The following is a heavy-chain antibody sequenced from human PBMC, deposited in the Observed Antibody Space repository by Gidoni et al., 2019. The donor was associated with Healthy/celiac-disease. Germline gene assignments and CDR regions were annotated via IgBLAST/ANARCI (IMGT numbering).Heavy chain of an antibody. Sequence: QVQLVQSGAEVKKPGSSVKVSCKASGGTFSSYAISWVRQAPGQGLEWMGRIIPILGIANYAQKFQGRVTITADKSTSTAYMELSSLRSEDTAVYYCARDLYSQGYGPYYYYYGMDVWGQGTTVTVSS. CDR2: IIPILGIA. CDR3: ARDLYSQGYGPYYYYYGMDV. V-gene: IGHV1-69*04. CDR1: GGTFSSYA. J-gene: IGHJ6*02. D-gene: IGHD2-15*01.